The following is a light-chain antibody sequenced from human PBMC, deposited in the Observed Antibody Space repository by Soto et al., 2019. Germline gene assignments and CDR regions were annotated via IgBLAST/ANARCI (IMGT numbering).Light chain of an antibody. CDR1: QSVSSN. CDR2: GAS. CDR3: QQYNDWPPELT. Sequence: EIMMTQSPATLSVSPGERATLSCWASQSVSSNLAWYQKRPGQAPRLLIYGASTTAAGIPARFSGSGSGTDFTLTISGLQSEDSAVYYCQQYNDWPPELTFGGGTEVEIK. J-gene: IGKJ4*01. V-gene: IGKV3-15*01.